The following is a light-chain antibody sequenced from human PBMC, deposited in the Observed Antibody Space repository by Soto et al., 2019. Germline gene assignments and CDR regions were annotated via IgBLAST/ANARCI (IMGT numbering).Light chain of an antibody. Sequence: EIVLTQSPGTLSLSPGERATLSCRASQTVGNNYLDWYQQKPGQAPRLLIYGASSRATVIPDRFSGSGSGTDFTLTISRLEPGDFAVYYCRQSATSPRTFGQGTKVEIK. CDR2: GAS. CDR3: RQSATSPRT. CDR1: QTVGNNY. J-gene: IGKJ1*01. V-gene: IGKV3-20*01.